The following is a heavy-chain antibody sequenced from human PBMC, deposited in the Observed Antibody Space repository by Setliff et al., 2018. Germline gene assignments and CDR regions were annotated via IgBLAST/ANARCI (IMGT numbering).Heavy chain of an antibody. CDR2: INPSSGRT. Sequence: GASVKVSCKASGYTFTSHYMHWVRQAPGLGLEWMGTINPSSGRTSYAQKFQGRVTMTRDTSTDTAYMGLSSLRSEDTAVYYCATNPLVGATTVRETGYYYYGMDVWGQGTTVTVSS. CDR3: ATNPLVGATTVRETGYYYYGMDV. D-gene: IGHD1-26*01. J-gene: IGHJ6*02. V-gene: IGHV1-46*01. CDR1: GYTFTSHY.